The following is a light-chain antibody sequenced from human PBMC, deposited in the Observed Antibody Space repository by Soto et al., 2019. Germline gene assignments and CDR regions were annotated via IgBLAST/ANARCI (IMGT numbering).Light chain of an antibody. CDR2: GAS. J-gene: IGKJ1*01. Sequence: EIVMTQSPATLSVSPGERATLSCRASQSVDSKLAWYQQKPGQGPRLLIYGASSRATGIPARFSGSGSGTYFTLTISSLQSEDFAIYYCQHYSTWLWTFGQGTKVEIK. V-gene: IGKV3-15*01. CDR1: QSVDSK. CDR3: QHYSTWLWT.